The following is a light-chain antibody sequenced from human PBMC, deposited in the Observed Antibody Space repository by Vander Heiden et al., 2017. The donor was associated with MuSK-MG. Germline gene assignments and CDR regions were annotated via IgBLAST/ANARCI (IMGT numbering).Light chain of an antibody. CDR3: QRYNSAPRVT. J-gene: IGKJ3*01. CDR2: AAS. Sequence: DIQMTQSPSSLSASVGDRVTITCRASQDIRNYLAWYQQKAGKVPKLLIYAASTSPSRVPSDFTLTISSLQPDDVATYYCQRYNSAPRVTFGPGTKVDIK. CDR1: QDIRNY. V-gene: IGKV1-27*01.